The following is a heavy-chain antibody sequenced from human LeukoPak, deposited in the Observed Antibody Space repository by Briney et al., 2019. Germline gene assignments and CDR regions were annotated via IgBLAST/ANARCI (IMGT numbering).Heavy chain of an antibody. J-gene: IGHJ3*01. CDR3: AKPSNYYGSATDAFDF. D-gene: IGHD3-10*01. CDR1: GGSISSGSYY. CDR2: IYTSGST. V-gene: IGHV4-61*02. Sequence: SETLSLTCTVSGGSISSGSYYWSWIRQPAGKGLEWIGRIYTSGSTNYNPSLKSRVTISVDTSKNHFSLKLNSVTAADTAVYYCAKPSNYYGSATDAFDFWGQGTMVTVSS.